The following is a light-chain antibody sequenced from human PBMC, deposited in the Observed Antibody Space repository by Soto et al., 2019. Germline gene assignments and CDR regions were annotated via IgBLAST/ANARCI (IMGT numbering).Light chain of an antibody. Sequence: IVMSHSPSTLSVSPWERATLSFMSSQSVNINLAWYQQKPGQAPRLLIYGASTRATSIPARFSGSGSGTDFTLTISRLEPEDFAVYYCQQRNDWRRGTFGQGTRLEI. V-gene: IGKV3D-15*01. CDR1: QSVNIN. J-gene: IGKJ5*01. CDR2: GAS. CDR3: QQRNDWRRGT.